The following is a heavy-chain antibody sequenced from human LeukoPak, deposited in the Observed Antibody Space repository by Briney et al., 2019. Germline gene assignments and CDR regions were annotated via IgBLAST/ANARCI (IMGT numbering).Heavy chain of an antibody. CDR3: AKEFNRGLPDY. CDR1: GFTFSTSG. CDR2: ISYDGSNE. Sequence: GGSLRLSSAASGFTFSTSGMHWVRQAPGKGLEWVAVISYDGSNEYYADSVKGRFTISRDNSKNTLYLQMSSLRAEDTAVYYCAKEFNRGLPDYWGQGTLVTVPS. J-gene: IGHJ4*02. V-gene: IGHV3-30*18. D-gene: IGHD2-21*01.